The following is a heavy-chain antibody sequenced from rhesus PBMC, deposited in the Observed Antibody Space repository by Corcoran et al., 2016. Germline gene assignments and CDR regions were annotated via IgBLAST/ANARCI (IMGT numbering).Heavy chain of an antibody. V-gene: IGHV4S11*01. D-gene: IGHD6-25*01. J-gene: IGHJ4*01. CDR2: IYGSGSST. CDR1: GGAISSNH. CDR3: ARGPGSSDY. Sequence: QVQLQESGPGLGKPLETLALTRAGPGGAISSNHWSGIRKPPGKVLEWIGDIYGSGSSTNYNPSLKILVTLSVDTSKNQFSLKLSSVTAADTAVYYCARGPGSSDYWGQGVLVTVSS.